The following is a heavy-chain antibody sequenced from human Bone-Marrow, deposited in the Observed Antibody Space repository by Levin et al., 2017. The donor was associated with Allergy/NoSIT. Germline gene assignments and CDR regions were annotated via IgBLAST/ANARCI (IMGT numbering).Heavy chain of an antibody. CDR3: AKPQSIAAAASGFDAFDI. V-gene: IGHV3-9*01. CDR1: GFTFDDYA. CDR2: ISWNSGSI. J-gene: IGHJ3*02. Sequence: PGGSLRLSCAASGFTFDDYAMHWVRQAPGKGLEWVSGISWNSGSIGYADSVKGRFTISRDNAKNSLYLQMNSLRAEDTALYYCAKPQSIAAAASGFDAFDIWGQGTMVTVSS. D-gene: IGHD6-13*01.